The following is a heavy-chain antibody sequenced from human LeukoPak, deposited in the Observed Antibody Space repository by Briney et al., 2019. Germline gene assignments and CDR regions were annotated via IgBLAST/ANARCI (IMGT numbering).Heavy chain of an antibody. Sequence: SGGSLRLSCAASGFTVSSNYMSWVRQAPGKGLEWLSSISSSSSYIYYADSVKGRFTISRDNAKNPLYLQMNSLRAEDTAVYYCARDGKIGGSYAKYNWFDPWGQGTLVTVSS. D-gene: IGHD1-26*01. CDR2: ISSSSSYI. CDR3: ARDGKIGGSYAKYNWFDP. J-gene: IGHJ5*02. V-gene: IGHV3-21*01. CDR1: GFTVSSNY.